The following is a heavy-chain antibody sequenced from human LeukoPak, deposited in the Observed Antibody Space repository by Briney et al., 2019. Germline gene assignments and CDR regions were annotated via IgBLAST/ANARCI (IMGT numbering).Heavy chain of an antibody. CDR2: VSATGYTT. J-gene: IGHJ5*02. D-gene: IGHD3-22*01. Sequence: PGGSLRLSCVASGFTFSSYGMSWVRQAPGKGLEWVSYVSATGYTTPYADSVKGRFTISRDNAKNTVFLQMNSLRAEDTAVYYCAKSLSVTMIVPNWFDPWGQGTLVLVSS. CDR1: GFTFSSYG. CDR3: AKSLSVTMIVPNWFDP. V-gene: IGHV3-23*01.